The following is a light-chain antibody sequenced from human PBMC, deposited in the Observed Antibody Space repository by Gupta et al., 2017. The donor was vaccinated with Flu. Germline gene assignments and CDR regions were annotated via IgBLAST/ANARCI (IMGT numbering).Light chain of an antibody. CDR2: DVT. Sequence: QSALTQPASVSGSPGQSITISCTGTSSDVGGSNYVSWYQQHPDKAPKLIIYDVTVRPSGVSSRFSGSKSGNTASLTISGLQAEDETDYYCSSYTSSSTFYVFGTGTKVTVL. CDR1: SSDVGGSNY. CDR3: SSYTSSSTFYV. J-gene: IGLJ1*01. V-gene: IGLV2-14*01.